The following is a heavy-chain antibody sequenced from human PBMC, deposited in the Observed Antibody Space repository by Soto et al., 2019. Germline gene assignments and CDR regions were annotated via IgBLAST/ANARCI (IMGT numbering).Heavy chain of an antibody. J-gene: IGHJ5*02. Sequence: EVQLLESGGGLVQPGGSLRLSCAASGFTFSSYAMSWVRQAPGKGLEWVSAISGSGGSTYYADSVKGRFTISRDNSKNTLYLQMNSLRAEDTAVYYCAXXGXXXXWFGELSNWFDPWGQGTLVTVSS. V-gene: IGHV3-23*01. CDR3: AXXGXXXXWFGELSNWFDP. CDR2: ISGSGGST. D-gene: IGHD3-10*01. CDR1: GFTFSSYA.